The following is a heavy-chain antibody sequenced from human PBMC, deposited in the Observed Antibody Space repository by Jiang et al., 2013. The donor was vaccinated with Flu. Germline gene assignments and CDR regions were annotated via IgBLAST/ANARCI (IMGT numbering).Heavy chain of an antibody. J-gene: IGHJ4*02. V-gene: IGHV3-48*02. Sequence: VQLLESGGGLVQPGGSLRLSCAASGFTFSSYAMNWVRQAPGKGLEWVSYITGSYSSIYYADSVKGRFTISRDNAKNSLYLQMNSLRDEDTAVYFCARGRPTDYWGQGTLVTVSS. CDR2: ITGSYSSI. CDR1: GFTFSSYA. CDR3: ARGRPTDY.